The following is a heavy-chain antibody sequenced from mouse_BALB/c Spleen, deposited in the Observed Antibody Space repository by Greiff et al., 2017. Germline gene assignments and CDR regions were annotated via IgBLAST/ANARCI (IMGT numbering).Heavy chain of an antibody. CDR2: ISYSGST. CDR1: GYSITSDYA. V-gene: IGHV3-2*02. J-gene: IGHJ1*01. Sequence: EVQLQESGPGLVKPSQSLSLTCTVTGYSITSDYAWNWIRQFPGNKLEWMGYISYSGSTSYNPSLKSRISITRDTSKNQFFLQLNSVTTEDTATYYCARLRPHFYWYFDVWGAGTTVTVSS. D-gene: IGHD6-1*01. CDR3: ARLRPHFYWYFDV.